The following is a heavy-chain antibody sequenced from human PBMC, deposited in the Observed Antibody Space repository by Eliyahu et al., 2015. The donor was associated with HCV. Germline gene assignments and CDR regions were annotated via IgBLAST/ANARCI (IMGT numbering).Heavy chain of an antibody. CDR3: ARGHANRHFDSSGYYYRLVDY. CDR1: GYTFXSYD. V-gene: IGHV1-8*01. Sequence: QVQLVQSGAEVKKPGASMKVSCKASGYTFXSYDINWGRQATXQGPELMGWMNPNSGNTGYAQKFQGRVTVTRNTSINTAYMELSSLRSEDTAVYYCARGHANRHFDSSGYYYRLVDYWGQGTLVTVSS. J-gene: IGHJ4*02. CDR2: MNPNSGNT. D-gene: IGHD3-22*01.